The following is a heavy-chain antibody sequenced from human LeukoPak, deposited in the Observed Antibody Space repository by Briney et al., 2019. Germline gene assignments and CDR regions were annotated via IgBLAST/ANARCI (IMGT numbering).Heavy chain of an antibody. CDR2: FDPEDGET. V-gene: IGHV1-24*01. J-gene: IGHJ4*02. CDR3: ATLYYDSSPAPVD. CDR1: GYTLTELS. Sequence: ASVKVSCKVSGYTLTELSMHWVRQAPGKGLEWMGGFDPEDGETIYAQKFQGRVTMTEDTSTDTAYTELSSLRSEDTAVYYCATLYYDSSPAPVDWGQGTLVTVSS. D-gene: IGHD3-22*01.